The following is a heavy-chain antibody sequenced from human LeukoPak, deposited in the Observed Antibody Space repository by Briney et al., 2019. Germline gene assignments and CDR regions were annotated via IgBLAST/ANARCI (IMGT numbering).Heavy chain of an antibody. J-gene: IGHJ4*02. CDR1: GYTFTGYY. V-gene: IGHV1-2*02. CDR2: INPNSGGT. Sequence: ASVKVSCKASGYTFTGYYMHWVRQAPGQGLEWMGWINPNSGGTNYAQKFQGRVTMTWDTSISTAYVELSRLRSDDTAVYYCARPIFYSSSPDFDYWGQGTLVTVSS. CDR3: ARPIFYSSSPDFDY. D-gene: IGHD6-13*01.